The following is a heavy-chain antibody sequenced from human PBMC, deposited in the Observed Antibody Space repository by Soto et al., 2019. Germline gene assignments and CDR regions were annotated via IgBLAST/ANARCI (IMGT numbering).Heavy chain of an antibody. CDR1: GVSTSNHY. Sequence: QVQLQESGPGLVKPSETLSLTCSVSGVSTSNHYWTWIRKPPGQGPEWIGCIYYRGTTNYNAPFNSRFTISVDTSKNQFSLKLTSVTTADTAVYYCARGGGSPYHDHEFDYWGQGILVTVSS. CDR3: ARGGGSPYHDHEFDY. J-gene: IGHJ4*02. D-gene: IGHD2-2*01. CDR2: IYYRGTT. V-gene: IGHV4-59*11.